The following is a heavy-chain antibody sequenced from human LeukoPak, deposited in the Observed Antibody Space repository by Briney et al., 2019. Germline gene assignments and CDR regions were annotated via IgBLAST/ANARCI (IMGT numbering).Heavy chain of an antibody. D-gene: IGHD3-3*01. V-gene: IGHV3-64*04. J-gene: IGHJ6*02. Sequence: PGGSLRLSCPASGFTFSRYAMHWVRQAPGKGLEYVSAISSSGGSTYYADSVKGRFTISRDNSKNTLYLQMNSLRAEDTAVYYCAKDIGGGEHYDFWSGYSRVSVVGCYGMDVWGQGTTVTVSS. CDR2: ISSSGGST. CDR3: AKDIGGGEHYDFWSGYSRVSVVGCYGMDV. CDR1: GFTFSRYA.